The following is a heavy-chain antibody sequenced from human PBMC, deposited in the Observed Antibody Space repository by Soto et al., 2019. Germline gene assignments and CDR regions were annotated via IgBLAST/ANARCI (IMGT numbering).Heavy chain of an antibody. CDR2: IYYSGST. CDR1: GGSISSGDYY. J-gene: IGHJ6*02. Sequence: QVQLQESGPGLVKPSQTLSLTCTVSGGSISSGDYYWSWIRQPPGKGLEWIGYIYYSGSTYYNPSLKSRCIISVDTSKNPFTLKLSPLPAADTAVYYCARDRRGTGGYCCGMDVWGPGPTVTGSS. CDR3: ARDRRGTGGYCCGMDV. D-gene: IGHD1-1*01. V-gene: IGHV4-30-4*01.